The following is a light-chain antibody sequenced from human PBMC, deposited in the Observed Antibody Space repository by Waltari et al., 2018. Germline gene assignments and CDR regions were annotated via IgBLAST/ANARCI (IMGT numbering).Light chain of an antibody. CDR2: EVS. V-gene: IGLV2-8*01. J-gene: IGLJ1*01. Sequence: QSPLPQPPSASGSPGQSVTISCTGTSSDVGGSNYVPWYQQHPGKAHKLMIYEVSKRPSGVTDRFSGYKSGNTASLTVSGLQAEDEADYYCSSYAGSNDYVFGTGTKVTVL. CDR3: SSYAGSNDYV. CDR1: SSDVGGSNY.